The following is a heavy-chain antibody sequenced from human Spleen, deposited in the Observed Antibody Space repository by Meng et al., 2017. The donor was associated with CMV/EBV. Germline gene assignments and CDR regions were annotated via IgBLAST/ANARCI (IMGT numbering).Heavy chain of an antibody. D-gene: IGHD3-3*01. V-gene: IGHV3-21*04. CDR1: GFTFSSYS. Sequence: GGSLRLSCAASGFTFSSYSMNWVRQAPGKGLEWVSSISSSSSYIYYADSVKGRFTISRDNSKNTLYLQMNGLRADDTAVYYCARDGAFWSGPHDLYGMDVWGQGTTVTVSS. CDR2: ISSSSSYI. CDR3: ARDGAFWSGPHDLYGMDV. J-gene: IGHJ6*02.